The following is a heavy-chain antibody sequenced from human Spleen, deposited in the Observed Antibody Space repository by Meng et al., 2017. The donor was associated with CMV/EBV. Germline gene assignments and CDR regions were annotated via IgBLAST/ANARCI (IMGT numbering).Heavy chain of an antibody. CDR3: AKDKWEKILEWLFGDY. D-gene: IGHD3-3*01. J-gene: IGHJ4*02. Sequence: GESLKISCAASGFTFSSYAMSWVRQAPGKGLEWVSAISGSGGSTYYADSVKGRFTISRDNSKNTLYLQMNSLRAEDTAVYYCAKDKWEKILEWLFGDYWGQGTLVTVSS. CDR1: GFTFSSYA. V-gene: IGHV3-23*01. CDR2: ISGSGGST.